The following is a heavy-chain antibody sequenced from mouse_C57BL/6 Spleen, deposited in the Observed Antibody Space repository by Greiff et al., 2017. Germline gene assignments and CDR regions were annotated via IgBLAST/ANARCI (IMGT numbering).Heavy chain of an antibody. CDR1: GYTFTSYW. D-gene: IGHD2-10*02. Sequence: VKLQQSGAELVKPGASVKLSCKASGYTFTSYWMQWVKQRPGQGLEWIGEIDPSDSYTNYNQKFKGKATLTVDTSSSTAYMQLSSLTSEDSAVYYCARGESIRYFDYWGQGTALTVSS. CDR2: IDPSDSYT. V-gene: IGHV1-50*01. CDR3: ARGESIRYFDY. J-gene: IGHJ2*01.